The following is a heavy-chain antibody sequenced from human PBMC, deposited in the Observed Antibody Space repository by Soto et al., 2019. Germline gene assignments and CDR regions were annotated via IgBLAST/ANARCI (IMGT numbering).Heavy chain of an antibody. CDR2: ISTSGRYI. Sequence: GGALRLSCAASGFTFSSYTMNWVRQAPGKGLEWVSSISTSGRYISYADSVKGRFTISRDNAKNSLDLQMNSLRAEDTAVYYCASSHGCSGSGGFDIWGPGTMLTI. D-gene: IGHD2-8*02. V-gene: IGHV3-21*01. CDR3: ASSHGCSGSGGFDI. J-gene: IGHJ3*02. CDR1: GFTFSSYT.